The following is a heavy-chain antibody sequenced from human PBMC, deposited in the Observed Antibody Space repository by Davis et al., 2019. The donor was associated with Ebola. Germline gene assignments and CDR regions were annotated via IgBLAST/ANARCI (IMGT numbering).Heavy chain of an antibody. J-gene: IGHJ6*03. CDR3: ARDIDSSSSHYYYYMDV. D-gene: IGHD6-6*01. V-gene: IGHV1-18*01. CDR2: ISGYNGNT. Sequence: ASVKVSCKASGGTFSSYAISWVRQAPGQGLEWMGWISGYNGNTNYAQKLQGRVTMTTDTSTSTAYMELRSLRSEDTAVYYCARDIDSSSSHYYYYMDVWGKGTTVTVSS. CDR1: GGTFSSYA.